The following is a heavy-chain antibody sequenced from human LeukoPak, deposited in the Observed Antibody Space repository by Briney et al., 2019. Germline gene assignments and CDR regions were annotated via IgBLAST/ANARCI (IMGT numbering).Heavy chain of an antibody. CDR2: ISTTGSSI. J-gene: IGHJ4*02. CDR1: GFTFSSYE. V-gene: IGHV3-48*03. D-gene: IGHD6-19*01. Sequence: GGSLRPSCAASGFTFSSYEMNWVRQAPGKGLEWVSYISTTGSSIYYADSVKGRFTISRDNVKNLLYLQMNSLRAEDTAVYYCARVQRGIAVALDYWGQGTLATVSS. CDR3: ARVQRGIAVALDY.